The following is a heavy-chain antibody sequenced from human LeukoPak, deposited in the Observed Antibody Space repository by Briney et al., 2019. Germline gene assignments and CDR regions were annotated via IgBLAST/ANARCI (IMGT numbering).Heavy chain of an antibody. D-gene: IGHD3-16*02. CDR1: GFTFSSYS. CDR2: ISSSSSYI. Sequence: PGGSLRLSCAASGFTFSSYSMNWVRQAPGKGLEWVSSISSSSSYIYYADSVKGRFTISRDNAKNSLYLQMNSLRAEDTAVYYCASGLTFGGVIVLYWGQGTLVTVSS. V-gene: IGHV3-21*01. CDR3: ASGLTFGGVIVLY. J-gene: IGHJ4*02.